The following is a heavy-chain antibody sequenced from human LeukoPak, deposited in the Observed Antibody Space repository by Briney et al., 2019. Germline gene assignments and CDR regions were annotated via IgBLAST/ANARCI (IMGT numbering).Heavy chain of an antibody. CDR3: ASQFPIAASGTSY. J-gene: IGHJ4*02. D-gene: IGHD6-13*01. Sequence: GGSLRLSCAASGFTFSSYSMNWVRQAPGKGLEWVSSISSSSSYIYYADSVKGRFTISRDNAKNSLYLQMNSLRAEDTAVYYCASQFPIAASGTSYWGQGTLVTVSS. V-gene: IGHV3-21*01. CDR1: GFTFSSYS. CDR2: ISSSSSYI.